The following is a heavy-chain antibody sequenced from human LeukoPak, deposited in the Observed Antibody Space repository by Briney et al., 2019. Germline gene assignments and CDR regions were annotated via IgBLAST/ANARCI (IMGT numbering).Heavy chain of an antibody. V-gene: IGHV1-18*01. CDR3: ARDRGPATATAFDY. CDR1: GYSENFYG. Sequence: ASVKVSCKTSGYSENFYGITWVRQVAGQGLEWMGWISAQHGQTEYAPNSQDRVTMTTDTYTNTAYMELSSLRSEDTAVYYCARDRGPATATAFDYWGQGTLVTVSS. D-gene: IGHD2-15*01. CDR2: ISAQHGQT. J-gene: IGHJ4*02.